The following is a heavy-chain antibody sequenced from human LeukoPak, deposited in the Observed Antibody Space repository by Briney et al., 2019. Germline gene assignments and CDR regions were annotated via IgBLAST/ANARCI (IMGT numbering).Heavy chain of an antibody. D-gene: IGHD3-3*02. J-gene: IGHJ4*02. CDR3: ARDIFAGQGSYFDY. CDR1: GFTFSSYG. Sequence: GSLRLSCAASGFTFSSYGMHWVRQAPGKGLEWVAVIWYDGSNKYYADSVKGRFTISRDNSKNTLYLQMNSLRAEDTAVYYCARDIFAGQGSYFDYWGQGTLVTVSS. CDR2: IWYDGSNK. V-gene: IGHV3-33*01.